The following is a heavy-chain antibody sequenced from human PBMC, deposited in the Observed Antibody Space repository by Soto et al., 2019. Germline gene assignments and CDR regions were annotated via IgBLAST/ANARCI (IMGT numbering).Heavy chain of an antibody. Sequence: QVQLQESGPGLVKPSETLSLTCTVSGASMSSYYWSWIRQPPGKGLEWIGFIFFSGSTTYNPSLKSRVTISLDTSKNQFSLKLSSVTAADTAVYYCARDALTRAAATGFDYWGQGTLVTVSS. CDR2: IFFSGST. CDR1: GASMSSYY. J-gene: IGHJ4*02. D-gene: IGHD6-13*01. CDR3: ARDALTRAAATGFDY. V-gene: IGHV4-59*01.